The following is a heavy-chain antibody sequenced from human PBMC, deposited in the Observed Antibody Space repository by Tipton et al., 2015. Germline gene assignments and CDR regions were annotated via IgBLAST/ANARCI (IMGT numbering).Heavy chain of an antibody. V-gene: IGHV4-59*12. J-gene: IGHJ3*02. CDR3: ARGPPGGAFDI. CDR1: GGSISRYY. CDR2: IYYSGST. Sequence: PGLVKPSETLTLSCTVSGGSISRYYWSWIRQPPGKGLEWIGYIYYSGSTNYNPSLKSRVTISVDTSKNQFSLQLNSVTPEDTAVYYCARGPPGGAFDIWGQGTMVTVSS. D-gene: IGHD3-10*01.